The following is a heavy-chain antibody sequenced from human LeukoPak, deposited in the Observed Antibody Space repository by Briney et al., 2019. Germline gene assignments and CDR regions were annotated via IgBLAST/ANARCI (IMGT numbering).Heavy chain of an antibody. Sequence: PGGSLRLSCAASGFTFSSYAMHWVRQAPGKGLEWVAVISYDGSNKYYADSVKGRFTISRDNSKNTLYLQMNSLRAEDTAVYYCARVLAFPQNYGDYRVDAFDIWGQGTMVTVSS. V-gene: IGHV3-30*04. D-gene: IGHD4-17*01. CDR1: GFTFSSYA. J-gene: IGHJ3*02. CDR2: ISYDGSNK. CDR3: ARVLAFPQNYGDYRVDAFDI.